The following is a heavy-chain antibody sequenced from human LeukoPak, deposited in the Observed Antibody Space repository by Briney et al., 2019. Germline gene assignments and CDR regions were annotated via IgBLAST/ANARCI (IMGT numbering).Heavy chain of an antibody. D-gene: IGHD6-19*01. V-gene: IGHV3-7*01. Sequence: GGSLRLSRAASGFTFSSSWMSWVRQAPGKGLEWVANIKQDGSEKYYVDSVKGRFTISRDNAKNSLYLQMNSLRAEDTAVYYCARDRQWQNYWGQGTLVTVSS. J-gene: IGHJ4*02. CDR2: IKQDGSEK. CDR1: GFTFSSSW. CDR3: ARDRQWQNY.